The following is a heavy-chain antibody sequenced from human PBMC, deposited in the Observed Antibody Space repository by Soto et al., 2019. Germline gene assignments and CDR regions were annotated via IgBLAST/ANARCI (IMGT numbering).Heavy chain of an antibody. J-gene: IGHJ5*02. CDR3: ARGYSSSWTYNWFDP. Sequence: QVQLVESGGGLVKAGGSLRLSCAASGFSFSDYYMTWIRQAPGKGLEWVSYISSSGGTKYHAGSVKGRFTISRDNAKNGLYLQMNSLRAEDTAVYYCARGYSSSWTYNWFDPWGQGTLVTVSS. V-gene: IGHV3-11*01. D-gene: IGHD6-13*01. CDR2: ISSSGGTK. CDR1: GFSFSDYY.